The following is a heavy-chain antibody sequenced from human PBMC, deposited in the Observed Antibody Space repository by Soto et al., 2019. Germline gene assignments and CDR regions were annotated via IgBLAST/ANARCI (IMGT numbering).Heavy chain of an antibody. V-gene: IGHV4-61*01. CDR1: GGSVRSGSYY. Sequence: QLQLQESGPGMLQPSETLSLTCTVSGGSVRSGSYYWTWIRQPPGKGLEWIGYIYQSGTTNYNASLKSRVTISIDTSKNQFFLKLNSVTAADTAVYYCARDNSGRHDYWGQGTLVTVSS. CDR2: IYQSGTT. CDR3: ARDNSGRHDY. J-gene: IGHJ4*02. D-gene: IGHD5-12*01.